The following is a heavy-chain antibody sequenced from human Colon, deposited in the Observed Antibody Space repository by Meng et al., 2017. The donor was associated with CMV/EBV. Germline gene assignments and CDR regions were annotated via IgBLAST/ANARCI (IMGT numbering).Heavy chain of an antibody. J-gene: IGHJ6*02. CDR2: ISRSDATT. CDR1: GFSLSSYE. Sequence: GESLKISCTASGFSLSSYEMSWVRQAPGKGLEWVAYISRSDATTYYGASVRGRFSISTDNANNSLFLQMNSLRAEDTAMYYCARDVADSMYRSCYDYEVDVWGQGTTVTVSS. V-gene: IGHV3-48*03. D-gene: IGHD1-14*01. CDR3: ARDVADSMYRSCYDYEVDV.